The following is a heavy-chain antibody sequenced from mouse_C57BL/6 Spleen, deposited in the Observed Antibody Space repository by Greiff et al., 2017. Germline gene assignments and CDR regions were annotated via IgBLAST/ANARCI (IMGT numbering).Heavy chain of an antibody. CDR3: AGEGDYYGSSYDWYFDV. D-gene: IGHD1-1*01. V-gene: IGHV1-81*01. Sequence: QVQLQQSGAELARPGASVKLSCKASGYTFTSYGISWVKQRTGQGLEWIGEIYPRSGNTYYNEKFKGKATLTADKSSSTAYMGLRSLTSEDSAVYFCAGEGDYYGSSYDWYFDVWGTGTTVTVSS. J-gene: IGHJ1*03. CDR2: IYPRSGNT. CDR1: GYTFTSYG.